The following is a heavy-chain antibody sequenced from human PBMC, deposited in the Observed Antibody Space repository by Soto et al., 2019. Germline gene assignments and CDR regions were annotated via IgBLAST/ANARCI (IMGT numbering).Heavy chain of an antibody. D-gene: IGHD3-16*01. V-gene: IGHV4-39*01. CDR3: ARLIWGRSVTPFAY. Sequence: SETLSLTCTVSGGSISSSSYYWGWIRQPPGKGLEWIGSIYYSGSTYYNPSLKSRVTISVDTSKNQFSLKLSSVTAADTAVYYCARLIWGRSVTPFAYWGQGTLVTVSS. CDR2: IYYSGST. CDR1: GGSISSSSYY. J-gene: IGHJ4*02.